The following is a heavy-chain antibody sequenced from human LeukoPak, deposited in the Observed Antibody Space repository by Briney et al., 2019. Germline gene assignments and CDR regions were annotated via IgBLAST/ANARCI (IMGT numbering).Heavy chain of an antibody. D-gene: IGHD3-9*01. CDR3: ARVAHNYDLLTGYYPYLDYFDF. CDR2: FDPEDGET. J-gene: IGHJ4*02. V-gene: IGHV1-24*01. Sequence: GASVKVSCKVSGYTLTELSMHWVRQAPGKGLEWMGGFDPEDGETIYAQKFQGRVTMTEDTSTDTAYMELSRLRSDDTAVFYCARVAHNYDLLTGYYPYLDYFDFWGQGTLVTVSS. CDR1: GYTLTELS.